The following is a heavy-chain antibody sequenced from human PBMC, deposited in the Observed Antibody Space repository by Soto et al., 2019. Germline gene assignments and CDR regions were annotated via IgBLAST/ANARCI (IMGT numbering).Heavy chain of an antibody. CDR3: VTERSGSFDY. V-gene: IGHV3-15*01. J-gene: IGHJ4*02. CDR1: GITFSNAW. Sequence: PGGSLRLSCAASGITFSNAWMNWVRQTPGKGLEWVGLIKSKTNGGTTHYTAPVEGRFTISRDDSRNTLYVQMNSLKTEDTAVYYCVTERSGSFDYWGQGALVTVSS. D-gene: IGHD1-26*01. CDR2: IKSKTNGGTT.